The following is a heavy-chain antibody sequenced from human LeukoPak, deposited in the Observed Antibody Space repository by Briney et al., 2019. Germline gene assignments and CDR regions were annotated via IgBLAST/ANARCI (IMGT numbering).Heavy chain of an antibody. D-gene: IGHD5-12*01. CDR2: IYYRGNT. CDR3: ASERGYHAN. CDR1: GASISTRGYY. Sequence: SETLSLTCTVSGASISTRGYYWGWIRQPPGNGLEWIGTIYYRGNTYYNPSLEGRFTMSVDTSKNQFSLNVISMTAADTAMYYCASERGYHANWGQGTLVTVSS. V-gene: IGHV4-39*07. J-gene: IGHJ4*02.